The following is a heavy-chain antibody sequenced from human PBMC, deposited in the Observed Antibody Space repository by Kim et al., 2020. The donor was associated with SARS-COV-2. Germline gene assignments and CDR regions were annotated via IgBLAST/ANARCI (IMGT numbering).Heavy chain of an antibody. D-gene: IGHD3-22*01. CDR3: ARGRFDSSGYYGYFQH. Sequence: ASVKVSCKASGYTFTDYAMHWVRQAPGQRLEWMGWINAANGNTKYSQNFQGRVTITRDTSASTAYMELSSLRSEDTAVYYCARGRFDSSGYYGYFQHWGQGTLVTGS. J-gene: IGHJ1*01. CDR1: GYTFTDYA. V-gene: IGHV1-3*01. CDR2: INAANGNT.